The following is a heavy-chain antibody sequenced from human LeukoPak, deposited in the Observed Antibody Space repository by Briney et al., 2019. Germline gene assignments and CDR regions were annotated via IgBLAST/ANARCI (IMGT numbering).Heavy chain of an antibody. CDR3: ARGGKDDYDILTGYPKPFDY. V-gene: IGHV4-59*01. Sequence: SETLSLPCTVSGGSISSYYWSWIRQPPGKGLEWIGYIYYSGSTNYNPSLKSRVTISLDTSKTQFSLKLSSVTAADTAVYYCARGGKDDYDILTGYPKPFDYWGQGTLVTVSS. D-gene: IGHD3-9*01. J-gene: IGHJ4*02. CDR1: GGSISSYY. CDR2: IYYSGST.